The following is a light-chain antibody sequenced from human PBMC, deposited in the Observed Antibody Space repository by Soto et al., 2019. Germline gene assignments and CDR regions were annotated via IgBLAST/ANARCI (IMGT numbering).Light chain of an antibody. CDR2: AAS. CDR1: QSITTY. Sequence: DIWMTQSPSSLSASVGDRVTITCRTSQSITTYLNWYQQKPGKAPKLLIYAASSLQSGVPSRFSGTGSGKDFTLTITSLQPEDFANYYCQQNYSIPPWTLGQGTKVEIK. J-gene: IGKJ1*01. CDR3: QQNYSIPPWT. V-gene: IGKV1-39*01.